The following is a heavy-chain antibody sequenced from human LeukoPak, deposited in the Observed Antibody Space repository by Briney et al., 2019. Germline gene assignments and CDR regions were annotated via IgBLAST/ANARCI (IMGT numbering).Heavy chain of an antibody. CDR3: ARRRLTGGRSMGTLDP. V-gene: IGHV4-34*01. CDR2: INHSGST. Sequence: SETLSLTCAVYGGSFSGYYWSWIRQPPGKGLEWIGEINHSGSTNYNPSLKSRVTISVDTSKNQFSLKLSSVTAADTAVYYCARRRLTGGRSMGTLDPWGQGTLVTVSS. J-gene: IGHJ5*02. D-gene: IGHD5-18*01. CDR1: GGSFSGYY.